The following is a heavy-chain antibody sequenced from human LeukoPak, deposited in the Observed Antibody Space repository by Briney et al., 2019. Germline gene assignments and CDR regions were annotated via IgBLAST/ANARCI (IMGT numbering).Heavy chain of an antibody. CDR2: IIPIFGTA. V-gene: IGHV1-69*13. D-gene: IGHD5-18*01. CDR3: ARTARYSYGSGDFDY. Sequence: SVKVSCKASGGTFSSYAISWVRQAPGPGLEWMGGIIPIFGTANYAQKSQGRVTITAVESPSKDYIELGSLRSEYTSGYYCARTARYSYGSGDFDYWGQGTLVTVSS. J-gene: IGHJ4*02. CDR1: GGTFSSYA.